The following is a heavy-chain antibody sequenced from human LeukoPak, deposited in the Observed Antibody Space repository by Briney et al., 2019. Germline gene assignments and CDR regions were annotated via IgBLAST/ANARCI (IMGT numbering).Heavy chain of an antibody. V-gene: IGHV1-2*02. D-gene: IGHD3-22*01. J-gene: IGHJ6*02. CDR2: INPNSGGT. CDR3: ARDRGYYDSSGYYSYYYYGMDV. Sequence: ASVKVSCKASGYTFTGYYMHWVRQAPGQGLEWMGWINPNSGGTNYAQKFQGRVTMTRDTSISTAYMELSRLRSDDTAVYYCARDRGYYDSSGYYSYYYYGMDVWGQGTTVTVSS. CDR1: GYTFTGYY.